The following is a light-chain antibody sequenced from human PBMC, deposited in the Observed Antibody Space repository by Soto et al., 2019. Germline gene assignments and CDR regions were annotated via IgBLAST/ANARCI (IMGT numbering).Light chain of an antibody. CDR3: QQLNSYPPYT. Sequence: DIQLTQSPSFLSASVGDRVTITCRASQGISSYLAWYQQNPGKAPKLLIYAASTLQTGVPSRCSGSGSGTQFTLTISSLQPEDCATYYGQQLNSYPPYTFGQGTKLEIK. CDR2: AAS. V-gene: IGKV1-9*01. J-gene: IGKJ2*01. CDR1: QGISSY.